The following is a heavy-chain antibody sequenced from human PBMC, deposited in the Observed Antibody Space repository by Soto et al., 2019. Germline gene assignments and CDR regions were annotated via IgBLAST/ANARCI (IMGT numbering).Heavy chain of an antibody. Sequence: SETLSLTCTVSGGSVSSGNYYWSWIRQPPGKGLEWIGYIQKSGNTDYSTSLKSRVIMSIDTSKSQFSLKLTSVTAADTAVYFCARWSPTIVAAGRYYFDFWGQGTLVTVSS. CDR1: GGSVSSGNYY. D-gene: IGHD6-13*01. V-gene: IGHV4-61*01. CDR3: ARWSPTIVAAGRYYFDF. CDR2: IQKSGNT. J-gene: IGHJ4*02.